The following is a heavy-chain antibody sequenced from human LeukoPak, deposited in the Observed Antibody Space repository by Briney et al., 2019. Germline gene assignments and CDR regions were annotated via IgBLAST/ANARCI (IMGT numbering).Heavy chain of an antibody. CDR1: GFTVISNY. V-gene: IGHV3-53*01. J-gene: IGHJ3*02. Sequence: GGSLRLSCAASGFTVISNYMSWVRQAPGKGLEWVSLIYGDVDTYYADSVKGRVIISRDNSKDTLHLQMNSLRAEDTAIYYCARGVTVRGGPFDIWGQGTMVTVSS. CDR3: ARGVTVRGGPFDI. D-gene: IGHD2-21*02. CDR2: IYGDVDT.